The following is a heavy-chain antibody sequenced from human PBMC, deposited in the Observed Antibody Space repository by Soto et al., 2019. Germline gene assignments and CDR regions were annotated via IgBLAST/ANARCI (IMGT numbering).Heavy chain of an antibody. D-gene: IGHD6-13*01. V-gene: IGHV3-23*01. CDR2: ISESGGST. CDR1: GFSFSDYA. J-gene: IGHJ4*02. CDR3: AKRSPYSSGWYSPIFDY. Sequence: GWSLRLSCAASGFSFSDYAMSWVRQAPGKGLEWVSVISESGGSTHYADSVRGRFTVSRDNSKNSLSLRMNSLRDEDTAVYFCAKRSPYSSGWYSPIFDYWGQGALVTAPQ.